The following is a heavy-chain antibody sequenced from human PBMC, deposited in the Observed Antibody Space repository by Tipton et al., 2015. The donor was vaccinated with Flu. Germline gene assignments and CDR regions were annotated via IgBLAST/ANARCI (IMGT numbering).Heavy chain of an antibody. CDR1: GFTVSQNF. CDR3: ARRRPMEV. Sequence: AVSGFTVSQNFMNWVRQAPGKGLEWVSVMFSVGDTYYADSVKGRFSIARDNSKNMLYLQMNSLRDEDTAVYYCARRRPMEVWGRGTTVTISS. V-gene: IGHV3-66*02. CDR2: MFSVGDT. J-gene: IGHJ6*02.